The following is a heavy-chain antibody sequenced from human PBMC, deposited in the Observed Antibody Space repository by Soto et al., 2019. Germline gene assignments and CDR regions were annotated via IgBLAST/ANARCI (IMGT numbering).Heavy chain of an antibody. CDR3: ARAISGCVT. J-gene: IGHJ4*02. Sequence: VQLVQSGAEVKKPGASVRISCTASGISYSTYVIHWVRQAPGQGLEWMGWINAGNGDTRYSQRFQGRVTLTRDTSATTTYMDLSRLSSEDTSIYYCARAISGCVTWGQGTLVTVSS. CDR2: INAGNGDT. V-gene: IGHV1-3*01. D-gene: IGHD5-12*01. CDR1: GISYSTYV.